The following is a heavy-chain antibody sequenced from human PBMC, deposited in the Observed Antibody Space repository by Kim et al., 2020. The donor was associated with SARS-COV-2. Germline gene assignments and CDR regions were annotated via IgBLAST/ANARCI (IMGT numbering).Heavy chain of an antibody. J-gene: IGHJ6*02. D-gene: IGHD6-13*01. Sequence: SETLSLTCTVSGGSISSSSYYWGWIRQPPGKGLEWIGSIYYSGSTYYNPSLKSRVTISVDTSKNQFSLKLSSVTAADTAVYYCARHPLAAAWDGYYYGMDVWGQGTTVTVSS. V-gene: IGHV4-39*01. CDR2: IYYSGST. CDR3: ARHPLAAAWDGYYYGMDV. CDR1: GGSISSSSYY.